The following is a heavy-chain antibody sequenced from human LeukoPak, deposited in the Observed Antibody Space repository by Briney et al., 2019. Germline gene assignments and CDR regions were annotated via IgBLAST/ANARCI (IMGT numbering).Heavy chain of an antibody. D-gene: IGHD6-19*01. CDR3: ARRSLYSSGWYGASHFDY. V-gene: IGHV4-39*07. CDR1: GGSISSSSYY. J-gene: IGHJ4*02. Sequence: SETLSLTCTVSGGSISSSSYYWGWIRQPPGKGLEWIGSIYYSGSTNYNPSLKSRVTISVATSKNQSSLKLSSVTAADTAVYYCARRSLYSSGWYGASHFDYWGQGTLVTVSS. CDR2: IYYSGST.